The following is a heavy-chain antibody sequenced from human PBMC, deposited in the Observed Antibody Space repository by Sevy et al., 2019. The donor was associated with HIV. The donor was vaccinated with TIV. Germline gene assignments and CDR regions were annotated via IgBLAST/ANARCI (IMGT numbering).Heavy chain of an antibody. J-gene: IGHJ4*02. V-gene: IGHV1-18*01. Sequence: ASVKVSGKASDYTFSTQGFNWVRQAPGQGLEWMGWISAYNGNTKYAQKFQGRVTMTTDISTSTAYMELRSLTSDDTAVYYCARDLAPGYYYDAIGVKRDYYFDYWGQGTLVTVSS. CDR3: ARDLAPGYYYDAIGVKRDYYFDY. D-gene: IGHD3-22*01. CDR2: ISAYNGNT. CDR1: DYTFSTQG.